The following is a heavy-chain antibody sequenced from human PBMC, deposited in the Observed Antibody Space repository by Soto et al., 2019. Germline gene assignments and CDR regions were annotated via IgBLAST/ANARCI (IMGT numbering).Heavy chain of an antibody. CDR3: ARGDTYFDY. J-gene: IGHJ4*02. CDR2: IYCSGST. D-gene: IGHD5-18*01. CDR1: GGSISSYY. Sequence: PSETLSLTCTVSGGSISSYYWSWIRQPPGKGLEWIGYIYCSGSTNYNPSLKSRVTISVDTSKNQFSLKLTSVTAADTAVYYCARGDTYFDYWGQGTLVTVSS. V-gene: IGHV4-59*01.